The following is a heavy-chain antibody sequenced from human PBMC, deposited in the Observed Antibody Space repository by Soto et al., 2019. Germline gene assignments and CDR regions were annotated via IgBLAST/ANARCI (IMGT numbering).Heavy chain of an antibody. Sequence: SETLSLTCTVSGGSISSGGYYWSWIRQHPGKGLEWIGYIYYSGSTYYNPSLKSRVTISVDTSKNQFSLKLSSVTAADTAVYYCAREIEEYYDSRGYVWGQGTLVTVSS. V-gene: IGHV4-31*03. CDR3: AREIEEYYDSRGYV. D-gene: IGHD3-22*01. CDR1: GGSISSGGYY. J-gene: IGHJ4*02. CDR2: IYYSGST.